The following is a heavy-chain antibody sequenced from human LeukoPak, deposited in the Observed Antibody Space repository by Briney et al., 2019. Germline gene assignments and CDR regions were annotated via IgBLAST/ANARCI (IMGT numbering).Heavy chain of an antibody. D-gene: IGHD4-17*01. CDR2: IYSGGRI. CDR3: ARAPWAYGDYVHAFDI. J-gene: IGHJ3*02. Sequence: SETLSLTCTVSGGSSRGDYYWAWIRQPPGKGLEWIGSIYSGGRIYYNPSLKSRASISIDTSNNALSLKVTSVTAADTAGYYCARAPWAYGDYVHAFDIWGQGTMVTVSS. V-gene: IGHV4-39*07. CDR1: GGSSRGDYY.